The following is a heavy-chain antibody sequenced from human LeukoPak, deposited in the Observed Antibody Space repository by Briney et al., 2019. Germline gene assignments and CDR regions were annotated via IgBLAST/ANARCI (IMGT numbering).Heavy chain of an antibody. CDR3: ARDRGSTMVRSFDI. CDR1: GFTFSSYE. D-gene: IGHD4/OR15-4a*01. CDR2: ISSSGSTM. J-gene: IGHJ3*02. V-gene: IGHV3-48*03. Sequence: GGSLRLSCAASGFTFSSYEMNWVRQGPGQGLEWVSYISSSGSTMDYADSVKGRFTISRDNAKNSLYLQMNSLRAEDTALYYCARDRGSTMVRSFDIWGQGTVVTVSS.